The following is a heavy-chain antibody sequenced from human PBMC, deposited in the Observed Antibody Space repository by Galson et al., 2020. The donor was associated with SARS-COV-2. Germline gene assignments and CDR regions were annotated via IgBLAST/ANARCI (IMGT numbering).Heavy chain of an antibody. D-gene: IGHD3-22*01. CDR3: ARHDSVVAYLDD. J-gene: IGHJ4*02. CDR2: VYYNGNT. V-gene: IGHV4-59*08. CDR1: GGSFSRYH. Sequence: SETLSLTCTLSGGSFSRYHGSWIRQPPGKGLEWIGYVYYNGNTNYNPSLKSRVHISVDTAENQFSLKLSSVTAADTAVYYCARHDSVVAYLDDWGQGALVTVSS.